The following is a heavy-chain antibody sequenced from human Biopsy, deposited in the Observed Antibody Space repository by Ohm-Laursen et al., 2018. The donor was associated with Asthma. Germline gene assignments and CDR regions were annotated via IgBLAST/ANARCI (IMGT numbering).Heavy chain of an antibody. D-gene: IGHD5-12*01. CDR1: GYTFINYA. V-gene: IGHV1-3*01. CDR3: ARSAETYSGFDSNYYGMDV. CDR2: INAGNGNT. J-gene: IGHJ6*02. Sequence: ASVKVSCKVSGYTFINYAIHWVRQAPGQRLEWMGWINAGNGNTKYSQKFQGRVTITRDTSASTAYMDLSSLTSEDTAVYYCARSAETYSGFDSNYYGMDVWGQGTRVTVSS.